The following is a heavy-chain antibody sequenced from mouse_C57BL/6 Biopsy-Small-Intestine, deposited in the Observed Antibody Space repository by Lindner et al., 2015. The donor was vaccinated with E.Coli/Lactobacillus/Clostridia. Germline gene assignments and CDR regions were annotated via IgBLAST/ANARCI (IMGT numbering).Heavy chain of an antibody. CDR2: FHPYNGDT. J-gene: IGHJ3*01. V-gene: IGHV1-47*01. Sequence: VQLQESGAELVKPGASVKMSCKASGYTFTTYPIEWMKQIHGKSLEWIGDFHPYNGDTKYNEKFKGKATLTVEESSTTVYLELSRLTSDDSALYYCARGSNYGGFAYWGQGTLVTVSA. D-gene: IGHD2-5*01. CDR1: GYTFTTYP. CDR3: ARGSNYGGFAY.